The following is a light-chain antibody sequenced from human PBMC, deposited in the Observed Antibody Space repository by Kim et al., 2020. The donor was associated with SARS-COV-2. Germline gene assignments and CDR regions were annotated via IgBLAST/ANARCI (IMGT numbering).Light chain of an antibody. J-gene: IGLJ3*02. Sequence: ELTQPPSASGTPGQRVTISCSGSSSNIGSNTVNWYQQLPGTAPKLLIYSNNQRPSGVPDRFSGSKSGTSASLAISGLQTGDEADYYCGTWDSSLSAWV. CDR2: SNN. CDR3: GTWDSSLSAWV. CDR1: SSNIGSNT. V-gene: IGLV1-44*01.